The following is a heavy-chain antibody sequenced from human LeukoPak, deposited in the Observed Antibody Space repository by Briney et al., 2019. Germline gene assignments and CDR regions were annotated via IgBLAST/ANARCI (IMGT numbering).Heavy chain of an antibody. CDR2: ISSSGGST. CDR3: AKRHGATGPYYFDY. J-gene: IGHJ4*02. V-gene: IGHV3-23*01. Sequence: GGSLRLSCAASGFTFSGYAMTWVRQAPGKGLEWVSSISSSGGSTYYADSVKGRFTISRDNSKNTLYLQMNSLRAEDTAVYYCAKRHGATGPYYFDYWGQGTLVTVSS. CDR1: GFTFSGYA. D-gene: IGHD1-26*01.